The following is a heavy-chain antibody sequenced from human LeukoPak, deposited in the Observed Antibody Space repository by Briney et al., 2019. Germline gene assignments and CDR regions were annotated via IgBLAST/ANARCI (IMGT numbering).Heavy chain of an antibody. CDR3: ARGGGYSYGKLDY. CDR1: GYTFPSYD. V-gene: IGHV1-8*01. Sequence: SVKVSCKASGYTFPSYDIKWVRRPTGPGLEWVGWMNPNSGNTGNAQKFQGRVTMTRSTSTSTAYLELSSLRSEDTAVYYCARGGGYSYGKLDYWGQGTLVTVSS. D-gene: IGHD5-18*01. CDR2: MNPNSGNT. J-gene: IGHJ4*02.